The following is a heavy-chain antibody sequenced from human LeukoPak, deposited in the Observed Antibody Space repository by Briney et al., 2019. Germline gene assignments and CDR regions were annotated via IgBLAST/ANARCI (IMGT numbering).Heavy chain of an antibody. V-gene: IGHV4-59*08. D-gene: IGHD2-2*01. CDR3: ARQELYCSSTSCYGSAFDY. Sequence: SETLSLTCTVSGGSISSYYWSWIRQPPGKGLDWIGYIYYSGSTNYNPSLKSRVTISVDTSKNQFPLKLSSVTAADTAVYYCARQELYCSSTSCYGSAFDYWGQGTLVTVSS. J-gene: IGHJ4*02. CDR2: IYYSGST. CDR1: GGSISSYY.